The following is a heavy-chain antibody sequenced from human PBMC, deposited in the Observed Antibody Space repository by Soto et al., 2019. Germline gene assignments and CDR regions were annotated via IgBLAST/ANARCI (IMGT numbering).Heavy chain of an antibody. D-gene: IGHD2-15*01. V-gene: IGHV1-46*01. Sequence: QVQLVQSGAEVKKPGASVKVSCKASGYTFTSYYMHWVRQAPGQGLEWMGIIDPSGGGTSYAQKFQGRLTMTRDTSTSTVYMELSSLRSEDTAVYYRARDRVDCSGGNCWRSVEDTWGQGTLVTVSS. CDR2: IDPSGGGT. CDR1: GYTFTSYY. J-gene: IGHJ5*02. CDR3: ARDRVDCSGGNCWRSVEDT.